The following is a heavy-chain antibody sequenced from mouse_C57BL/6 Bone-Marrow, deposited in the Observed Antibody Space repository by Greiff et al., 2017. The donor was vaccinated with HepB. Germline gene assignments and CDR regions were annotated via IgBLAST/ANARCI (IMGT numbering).Heavy chain of an antibody. D-gene: IGHD1-1*01. CDR2: IYPSDSET. J-gene: IGHJ3*01. V-gene: IGHV1-61*01. CDR3: ARKGYGSSPWFAY. Sequence: QVHVKQPGAELVRPGSSVKLSCKASGYTFTSYWMDWVKQRPGQGLEWIGNIYPSDSETHYNQKFKDKATLTVDKSSSTAYMQLSSLTSEDSAVYYCARKGYGSSPWFAYWGQGTLVTVSA. CDR1: GYTFTSYW.